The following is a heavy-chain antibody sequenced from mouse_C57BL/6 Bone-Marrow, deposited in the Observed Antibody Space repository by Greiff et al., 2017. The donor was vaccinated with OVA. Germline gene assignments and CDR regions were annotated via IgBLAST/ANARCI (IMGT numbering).Heavy chain of an antibody. J-gene: IGHJ2*01. D-gene: IGHD1-1*02. CDR1: GFTFSDYY. CDR3: ARDRYGWGYFDY. CDR2: INYDGSST. Sequence: EVKLVESAGGLVQPGSSMKLSCTASGFTFSDYYMAWVRQVPEKGLEWVANINYDGSSTYYLDSLKSRFIISRDNAKNILYLQMSSLKSEDTATYYCARDRYGWGYFDYWGQGTTLTVSS. V-gene: IGHV5-16*01.